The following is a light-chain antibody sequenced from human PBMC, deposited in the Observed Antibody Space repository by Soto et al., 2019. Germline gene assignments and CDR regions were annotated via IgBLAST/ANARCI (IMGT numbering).Light chain of an antibody. J-gene: IGLJ2*01. V-gene: IGLV7-46*01. CDR1: TGSVTSGHY. CDR3: MISFGPSRV. Sequence: QAVVTQEPSLTVSPGGTVTVTCGSSTGSVTSGHYPYWFQQKPGQAPRTLIYDTNNKHSWTPARFSGSLLGGKAALTLSGPQPQDEAEYYCMISFGPSRVFGGGTKLTVL. CDR2: DTN.